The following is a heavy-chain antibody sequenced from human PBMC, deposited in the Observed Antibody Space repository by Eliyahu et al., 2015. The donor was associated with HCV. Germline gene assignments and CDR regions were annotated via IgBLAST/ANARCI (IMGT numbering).Heavy chain of an antibody. CDR3: ASGGGGIAVTGTGGWFDP. CDR1: GGSIXTXY. V-gene: IGHV4-59*01. J-gene: IGHJ5*02. CDR2: IHYSGST. D-gene: IGHD6-19*01. Sequence: QVQLQESGPGLVKPSETLSLTCTVSGGSIXTXYWSWIRQPPGKRLEWIGYIHYSGSTNYNPSLQSRVTISIDTSKNQFSLNLTSVTAADTAMYYCASGGGGIAVTGTGGWFDPWGQGTLVTVSS.